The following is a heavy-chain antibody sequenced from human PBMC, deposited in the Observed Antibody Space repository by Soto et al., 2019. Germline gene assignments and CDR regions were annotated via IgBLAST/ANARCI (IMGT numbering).Heavy chain of an antibody. CDR2: IFYSGGT. V-gene: IGHV4-59*11. J-gene: IGHJ5*02. CDR1: GGSISGHY. Sequence: SETLSLTCTVSGGSISGHYWGWIRQPPGKAPEWIGQIFYSGGTNYNPSLEGRVTMSVDTSKSQFSLKLSSMTAADTAVYYCARAGGNLDPWGQGTLVTGSS. CDR3: ARAGGNLDP.